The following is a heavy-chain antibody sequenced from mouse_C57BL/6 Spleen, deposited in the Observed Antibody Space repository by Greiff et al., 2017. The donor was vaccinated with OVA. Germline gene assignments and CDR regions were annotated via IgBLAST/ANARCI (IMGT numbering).Heavy chain of an antibody. D-gene: IGHD3-2*02. J-gene: IGHJ3*01. CDR2: IDPETGGT. CDR3: TRIGSSGYGFAY. Sequence: VQLHQSGAELVRPGASVTLSCKASGYTFTDYEMHWVKQTPVHGLEWIGAIDPETGGTAYNQKFKGKAILTADKSSSTAYMELRSLTSEDSAVYYCTRIGSSGYGFAYWGQGTLVTVSA. V-gene: IGHV1-15*01. CDR1: GYTFTDYE.